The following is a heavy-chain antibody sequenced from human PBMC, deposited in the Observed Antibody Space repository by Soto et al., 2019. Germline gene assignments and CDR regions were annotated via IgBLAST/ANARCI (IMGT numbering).Heavy chain of an antibody. CDR2: VSGSGGSV. CDR1: GFTFSSYG. J-gene: IGHJ6*02. CDR3: AKRSAVGADYSSGMDV. Sequence: GGSLRLSCAAAGFTFSSYGMSWGRQAPGKGLEWASAVSGSGGSVYYADSVRGRFTISRDNSKNTLYLQVNSLRAEDTAIYYCAKRSAVGADYSSGMDVWRQGTTVTVSS. V-gene: IGHV3-23*01. D-gene: IGHD2-15*01.